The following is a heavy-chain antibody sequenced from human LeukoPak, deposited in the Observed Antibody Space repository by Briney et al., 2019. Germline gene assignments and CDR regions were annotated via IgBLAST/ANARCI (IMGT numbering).Heavy chain of an antibody. CDR3: AKVLHYYDSSPGG. CDR1: GFTVSSNY. D-gene: IGHD3-22*01. V-gene: IGHV3-66*01. Sequence: GGSLRLSCAASGFTVSSNYMSWVRQAPGKGLEWVSVIYSGGSTYYADSVKGRFTISRDNSKNTLYLQMNSLRAEDTAVYYCAKVLHYYDSSPGGWGQGTLVTVSS. CDR2: IYSGGST. J-gene: IGHJ4*02.